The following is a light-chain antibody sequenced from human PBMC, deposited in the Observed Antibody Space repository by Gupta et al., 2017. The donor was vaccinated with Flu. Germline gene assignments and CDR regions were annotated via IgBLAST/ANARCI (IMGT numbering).Light chain of an antibody. CDR1: EDVENY. V-gene: IGKV1-39*01. CDR2: AAS. Sequence: DIQMAQSPSSLSASVGDRVTINCRTSEDVENYLNWYQQTPGKPPKLLIYAASKLQSGVPPRFSGGGSGTDFTLTINGLLAEDCGTYYGQQSFHTPFTFGPGTRVDVK. CDR3: QQSFHTPFT. J-gene: IGKJ3*01.